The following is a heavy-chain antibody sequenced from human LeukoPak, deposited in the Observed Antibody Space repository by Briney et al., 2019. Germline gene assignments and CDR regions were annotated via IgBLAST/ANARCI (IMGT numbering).Heavy chain of an antibody. Sequence: GGSLRLSCAASGFTFSSYSMNWVRQAPGKGLEWVAVISYDGSNKYYADSVKGRFTISRDNSKNTLYLQMNSLRAEDTAVYYCARDTMGHDYYDSSGYYPDWGQGTLVTVSS. D-gene: IGHD3-22*01. CDR1: GFTFSSYS. V-gene: IGHV3-30*03. CDR3: ARDTMGHDYYDSSGYYPD. J-gene: IGHJ4*02. CDR2: ISYDGSNK.